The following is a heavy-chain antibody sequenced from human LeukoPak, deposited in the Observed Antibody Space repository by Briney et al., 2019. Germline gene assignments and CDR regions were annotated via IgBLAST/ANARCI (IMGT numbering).Heavy chain of an antibody. J-gene: IGHJ4*02. CDR3: ARVPARRVVTTPTYFDF. CDR2: IYHSGST. D-gene: IGHD2-21*02. CDR1: GGSISSSSDY. Sequence: SETLSLTCTVSGGSISSSSDYWGWIRQPPGKGLEWIGSIYHSGSTYYNPSLKSRVTISVDTSKNQFSLKLSSVTAADTAVYYCARVPARRVVTTPTYFDFWGQGTLVTVSS. V-gene: IGHV4-39*07.